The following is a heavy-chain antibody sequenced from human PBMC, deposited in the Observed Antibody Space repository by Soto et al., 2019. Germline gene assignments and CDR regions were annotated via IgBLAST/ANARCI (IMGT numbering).Heavy chain of an antibody. CDR2: INRDGSET. D-gene: IGHD2-2*01. CDR1: GLTFSNYW. J-gene: IGHJ4*02. Sequence: EVQLVESGGGLVQPGGSLRLSCVVSGLTFSNYWMSWVRQAPGKGLGWVANINRDGSETYYVDSVKGRFTISRDNINNSLYLQMTSLRAEDTAVYYCARPARECSSPGCANWGQGTLVTVSS. V-gene: IGHV3-7*01. CDR3: ARPARECSSPGCAN.